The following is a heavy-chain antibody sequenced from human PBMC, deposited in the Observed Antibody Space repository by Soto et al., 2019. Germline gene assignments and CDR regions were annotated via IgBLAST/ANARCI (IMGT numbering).Heavy chain of an antibody. Sequence: GGSLRLSCAASGFTFSSYSMNWVRQAPGKGLEWVSYISSSSSTIYYADSVKGRFTISRDNAKNSLYLQMNSLRDEDTAVYYCYLRFLEWLPPYYGMDVWGQGTTVTVSS. V-gene: IGHV3-48*02. CDR1: GFTFSSYS. CDR2: ISSSSSTI. CDR3: YLRFLEWLPPYYGMDV. J-gene: IGHJ6*02. D-gene: IGHD3-3*01.